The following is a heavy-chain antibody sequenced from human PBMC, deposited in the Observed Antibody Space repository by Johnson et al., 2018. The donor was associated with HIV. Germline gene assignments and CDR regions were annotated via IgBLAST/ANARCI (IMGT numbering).Heavy chain of an antibody. D-gene: IGHD1-1*01. CDR1: GFTFSSYG. Sequence: VQLVESGGGVVQPGGSLRLSCVASGFTFSSYGMHWVRQAPGKGLEWVAYISSSGSSVYYTDSVKGRFTISRDNTKNSLHLQMNSLRAEDTALYYCAFTRGGACDIWGQGTMVTVSS. CDR2: ISSSGSSV. J-gene: IGHJ3*02. V-gene: IGHV3-48*03. CDR3: AFTRGGACDI.